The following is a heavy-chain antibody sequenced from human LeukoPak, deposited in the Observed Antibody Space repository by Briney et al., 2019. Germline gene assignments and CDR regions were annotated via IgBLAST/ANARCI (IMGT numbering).Heavy chain of an antibody. CDR3: ARSPDILTGENFDY. J-gene: IGHJ4*02. V-gene: IGHV1-2*02. D-gene: IGHD3-9*01. CDR1: GYTFTGYY. CDR2: INPNSGGT. Sequence: ALVKVSCKASGYTFTGYYMHWVRQAPGQGLEWMGWINPNSGGTNYAQKFQGRVTMTRDMSISTAYMELSRLRSDDTAVYYCARSPDILTGENFDYWGQGTLVTVSS.